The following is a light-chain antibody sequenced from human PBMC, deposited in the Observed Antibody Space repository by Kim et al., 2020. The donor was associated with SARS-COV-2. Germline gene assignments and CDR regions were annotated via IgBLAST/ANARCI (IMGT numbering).Light chain of an antibody. Sequence: QSITISCTGTSSDVVTYNAVSWYKQHPGKAPKLLIYDVTKRPSGVSNRFSGSKSGNTASLTISGLQAEDEADYYCSSFSSSTTAYVFGTGTKVTVL. CDR2: DVT. CDR1: SSDVVTYNA. CDR3: SSFSSSTTAYV. V-gene: IGLV2-14*04. J-gene: IGLJ1*01.